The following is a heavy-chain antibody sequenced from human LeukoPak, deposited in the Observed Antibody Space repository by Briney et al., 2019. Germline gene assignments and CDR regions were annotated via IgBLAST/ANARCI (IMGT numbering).Heavy chain of an antibody. V-gene: IGHV1-69*13. CDR3: ARGDSSGYYPLDY. D-gene: IGHD3-22*01. CDR1: GGTFSSYA. Sequence: RASVTVSCTASGGTFSSYAISWVRQPPGQGLEWMGGIIPIFGTANYAQKFQGRVTITADESTSTAYMELSSLRSEDTAVYYCARGDSSGYYPLDYWGQGTLVTVSS. J-gene: IGHJ4*02. CDR2: IIPIFGTA.